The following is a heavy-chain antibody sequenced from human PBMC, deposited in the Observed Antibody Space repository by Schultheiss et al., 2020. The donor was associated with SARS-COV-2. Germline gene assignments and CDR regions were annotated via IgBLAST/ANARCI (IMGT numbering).Heavy chain of an antibody. V-gene: IGHV3-NL1*01. D-gene: IGHD4-17*01. Sequence: GGSLRLSCAASGLIFSIYGMHWVRQAPGKGLEWVSTISDDGGSTYYADSVKGRFTISRDNSKNTLYLQMNSLRAEDTAVYYCARESPVTMTTVTDFDYWGQGTLVTVSS. CDR3: ARESPVTMTTVTDFDY. CDR2: ISDDGGST. J-gene: IGHJ4*02. CDR1: GLIFSIYG.